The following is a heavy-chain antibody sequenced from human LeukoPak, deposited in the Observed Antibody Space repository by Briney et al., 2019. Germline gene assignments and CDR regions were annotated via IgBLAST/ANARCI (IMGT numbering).Heavy chain of an antibody. CDR1: GYTFTSYY. J-gene: IGHJ3*02. V-gene: IGHV1-46*01. CDR2: IYPSGGST. CDR3: ARDRYYDILTGYYPTDAFDI. D-gene: IGHD3-9*01. Sequence: GASVKVSCKASGYTFTSYYIHWVRQAPGQGPEWMGIIYPSGGSTTYAQKFQGGVTMTRGMSTSTVYMELSSPRSDDTAVYYCARDRYYDILTGYYPTDAFDIWGQGTMVTVSS.